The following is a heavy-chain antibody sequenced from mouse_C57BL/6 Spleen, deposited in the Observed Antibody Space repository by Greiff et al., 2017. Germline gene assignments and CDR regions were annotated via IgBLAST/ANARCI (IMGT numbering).Heavy chain of an antibody. CDR3: ARGGTSVVATDWFAY. D-gene: IGHD1-1*01. CDR1: GYTFTSYW. CDR2: IYPSASET. Sequence: QVQLQQPGAELVRPGSSVKLSCKASGYTFTSYWMDWVKQRPGQGLEWIGNIYPSASETHYNQKFKDKATLTVDKSSSTAYMQLSSLTSEDSAFYYCARGGTSVVATDWFAYWGQGTLVTVSA. V-gene: IGHV1-61*01. J-gene: IGHJ3*01.